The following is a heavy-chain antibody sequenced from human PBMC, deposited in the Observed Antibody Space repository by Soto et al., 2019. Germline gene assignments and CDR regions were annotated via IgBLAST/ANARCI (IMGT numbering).Heavy chain of an antibody. CDR2: ISSSNRTI. V-gene: IGHV3-48*02. Sequence: GGSLRLSCAASGFTFRSYSMNWVRQAPGKGLEWVSYISSSNRTINYADSVKGRFIISRDNAKNSLYLQMHSLRDEDTAVYYCAREGWPLLQTGMDVWGQGTTVTV. D-gene: IGHD2-15*01. CDR3: AREGWPLLQTGMDV. J-gene: IGHJ6*02. CDR1: GFTFRSYS.